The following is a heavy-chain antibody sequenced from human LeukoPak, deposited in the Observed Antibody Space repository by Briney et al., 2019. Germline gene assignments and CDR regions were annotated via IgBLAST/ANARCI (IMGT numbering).Heavy chain of an antibody. CDR2: MNPNSGNT. V-gene: IGHV1-8*01. CDR1: GYTFTSYD. Sequence: ASVKVSCKASGYTFTSYDINWVRQATGQGLEWMGWMNPNSGNTGYAQKFQGRVTMTRNTSISTAYMELSSLRSEDTAVYYCARGSSDLWFGELLYHYWGQGTLVTVS. CDR3: ARGSSDLWFGELLYHY. J-gene: IGHJ4*02. D-gene: IGHD3-10*01.